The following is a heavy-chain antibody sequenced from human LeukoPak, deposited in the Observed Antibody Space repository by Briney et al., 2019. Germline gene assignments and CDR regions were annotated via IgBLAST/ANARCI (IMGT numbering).Heavy chain of an antibody. CDR2: ISGSGENT. D-gene: IGHD3-10*01. J-gene: IGHJ4*02. CDR3: ARVERSSRVHYFEH. Sequence: HSGGSLRLSCSASGFTFSNYAMTWVRQAPGKGLEWVSDISGSGENTYYVDSVKGRSTISRDNSNYTLFLQVNSLRVEDTAVYYCARVERSSRVHYFEHWGQGALVTVSS. V-gene: IGHV3-23*01. CDR1: GFTFSNYA.